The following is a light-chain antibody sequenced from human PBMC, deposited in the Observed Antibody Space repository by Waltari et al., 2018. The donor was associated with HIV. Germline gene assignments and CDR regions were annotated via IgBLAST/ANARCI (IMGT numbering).Light chain of an antibody. CDR1: KSNIGNNF. Sequence: QSVLTQPPSVSAAAGQKVTISCSGSKSNIGNNFVSWYQKLPGPAPKLLIYDSKKRRSVIPARFSGSQSDTSASLDITGRQTGDEADYDCGTGDSSLSAVLFGGGTKLTGL. V-gene: IGLV1-51*01. CDR3: GTGDSSLSAVL. J-gene: IGLJ2*01. CDR2: DSK.